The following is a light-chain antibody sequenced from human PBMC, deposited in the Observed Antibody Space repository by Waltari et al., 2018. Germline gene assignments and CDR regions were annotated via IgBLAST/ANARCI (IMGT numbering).Light chain of an antibody. Sequence: QSALTQPASVSGSPGQSITISCSGTSSDIGYYNYVSWYQQHPGKAPKLMIYDVSDRPTGVSNRFSGSKSDNTASLTISGLQAEDEADYYCSTLTSSNNLLFGGGTKLTVL. CDR1: SSDIGYYNY. V-gene: IGLV2-14*03. CDR3: STLTSSNNLL. J-gene: IGLJ2*01. CDR2: DVS.